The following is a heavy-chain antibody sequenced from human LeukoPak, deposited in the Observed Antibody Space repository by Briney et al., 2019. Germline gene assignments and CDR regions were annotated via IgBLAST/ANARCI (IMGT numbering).Heavy chain of an antibody. J-gene: IGHJ6*02. CDR3: ASAKRGTPLPISYYYYAMDV. CDR1: GFTFSTYA. V-gene: IGHV3-23*01. Sequence: GGSLRLSCAASGFTFSTYAMSWVREAPGEGLEWGSHIIVIGTSTYYADSVKGRFTISRDNSKNTLYLQMSSLRAEDTAVYFRASAKRGTPLPISYYYYAMDVWGQGTTVTVSS. CDR2: IIVIGTST. D-gene: IGHD1-1*01.